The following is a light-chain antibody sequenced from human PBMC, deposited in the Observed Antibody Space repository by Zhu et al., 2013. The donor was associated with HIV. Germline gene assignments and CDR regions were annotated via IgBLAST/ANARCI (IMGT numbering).Light chain of an antibody. Sequence: EIVMTQSPATLSLSPGEGATLSCRASQGVNTNLAWYQQTPGQSPRLLIYGASTRATGIPARFSGSGSGTEFTLTISSLQSEDSAVYYCQQYKNGLPFTFGPGTKVEI. V-gene: IGKV3-15*01. CDR1: QGVNTN. CDR2: GAS. J-gene: IGKJ3*01. CDR3: QQYKNGLPFT.